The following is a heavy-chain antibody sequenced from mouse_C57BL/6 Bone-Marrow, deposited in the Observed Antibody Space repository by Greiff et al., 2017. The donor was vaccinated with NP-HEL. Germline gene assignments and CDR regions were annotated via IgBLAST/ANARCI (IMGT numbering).Heavy chain of an antibody. V-gene: IGHV5-9-1*02. CDR1: GFTFSSYA. CDR3: TREGWLGPHSYFDV. Sequence: EVKLMESGEGLVKPGGSLKLSCAASGFTFSSYAMSWVRQTPEKRLEWVAYISSGGDYIYYADTVKGRFTISRDNARNTLYLQKSSLKSEDTAMYYCTREGWLGPHSYFDVWGTGTTVTVSS. CDR2: ISSGGDYI. D-gene: IGHD2-3*01. J-gene: IGHJ1*03.